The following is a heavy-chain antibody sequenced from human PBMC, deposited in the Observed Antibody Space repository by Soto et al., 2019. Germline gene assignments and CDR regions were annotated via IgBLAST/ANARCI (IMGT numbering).Heavy chain of an antibody. J-gene: IGHJ2*01. V-gene: IGHV3-30*09. CDR3: VRDPCGDCFDWYVDL. D-gene: IGHD2-21*02. CDR1: GFAFSRFA. CDR2: ISYDGTTK. Sequence: PGGSLRLSCAASGFAFSRFALHWLRQAPGKGLEWVALISYDGTTKYYPDAVKGRFAISRDNSNNTLYLEMNSLRPEDTAFYYCVRDPCGDCFDWYVDLWGHGTLVTVSS.